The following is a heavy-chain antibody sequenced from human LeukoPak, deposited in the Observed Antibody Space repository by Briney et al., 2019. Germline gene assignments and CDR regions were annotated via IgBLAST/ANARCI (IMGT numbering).Heavy chain of an antibody. J-gene: IGHJ6*04. Sequence: GGSLRLSCAASGFTFSSYEMNWVRQAPGKGLEWVAVISYDGSNKYYADSVKGRFTISRDNAKNSLYLQMNSLRAEDTAVYYCAELGITMIGGVWGKGTTVTISS. D-gene: IGHD3-10*02. CDR2: ISYDGSNK. CDR1: GFTFSSYE. V-gene: IGHV3-30*18. CDR3: AELGITMIGGV.